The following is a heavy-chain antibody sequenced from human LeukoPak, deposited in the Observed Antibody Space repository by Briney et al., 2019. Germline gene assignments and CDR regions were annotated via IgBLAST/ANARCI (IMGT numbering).Heavy chain of an antibody. CDR1: GYSIRRGYY. Sequence: SDTLPLPCAVSGYSIRRGYYWGWVRQPPGKRLEWIGSIYHSGSTYYNPSLKSRVAISVDTSKNQFSLKLSSVTAADTAVYYCARHVFRNWFDPRGQGTLVTVSS. J-gene: IGHJ5*02. CDR3: ARHVFRNWFDP. CDR2: IYHSGST. V-gene: IGHV4-38-2*01. D-gene: IGHD2-21*01.